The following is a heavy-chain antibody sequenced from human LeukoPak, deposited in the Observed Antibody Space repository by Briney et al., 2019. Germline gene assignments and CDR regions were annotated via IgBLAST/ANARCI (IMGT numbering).Heavy chain of an antibody. D-gene: IGHD3-22*01. Sequence: SETLSLTCTVSGGSISSYYWSWIRQPPGKGLEWIGYIYYSGSTNYNPSRKSRVTISVDTSKNQFSLKLSSVTAADTAIYYCARNGDDSSDYYYFDYWGQGTLVTVSS. CDR3: ARNGDDSSDYYYFDY. CDR2: IYYSGST. V-gene: IGHV4-59*12. CDR1: GGSISSYY. J-gene: IGHJ4*02.